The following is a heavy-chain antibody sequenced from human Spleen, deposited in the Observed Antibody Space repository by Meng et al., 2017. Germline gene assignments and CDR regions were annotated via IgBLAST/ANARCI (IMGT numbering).Heavy chain of an antibody. D-gene: IGHD2-2*01. J-gene: IGHJ3*02. CDR2: TNHSGST. CDR3: ARVHLYCSSANCFEGSDSFDI. Sequence: QRPLPAWWSGLEQPAHALSLTCAVYGGSFSGSYCSWSRQPPGKGLEWIGETNHSGSTTYNPSLKSRVTISVDTSKNQFSLKLSSVTAADTAVYYCARVHLYCSSANCFEGSDSFDIWGQGTMVTVSS. CDR1: GGSFSGSY. V-gene: IGHV4-34*09.